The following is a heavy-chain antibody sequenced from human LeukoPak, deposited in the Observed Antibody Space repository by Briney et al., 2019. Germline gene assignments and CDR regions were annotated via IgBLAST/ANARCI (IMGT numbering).Heavy chain of an antibody. J-gene: IGHJ6*03. D-gene: IGHD2-15*01. CDR1: GGSISSYH. Sequence: SENLSRTCTVSGGSISSYHWSWIRQPPGKGLEWIGYIYYSGSTKYNPSLKSRVTISADTSKTQFSLKLSSVTAADTAVYYCARVRGSAEFHYMDVWGKGTTVTVSS. V-gene: IGHV4-59*01. CDR2: IYYSGST. CDR3: ARVRGSAEFHYMDV.